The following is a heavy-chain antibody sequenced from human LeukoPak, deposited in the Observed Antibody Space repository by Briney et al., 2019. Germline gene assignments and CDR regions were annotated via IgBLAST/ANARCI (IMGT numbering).Heavy chain of an antibody. J-gene: IGHJ4*02. CDR3: AKDIVGGGDDY. Sequence: GGSLRLSCTASGFTFSTSGMSWVRQAPGKGLEWVANIQEDGKKENYVDSVRGRFTISRDNAKNSIYLQMNSLRVEDTAVYYCAKDIVGGGDDYWGQGTLVIVSS. CDR1: GFTFSTSG. V-gene: IGHV3-7*01. CDR2: IQEDGKKE. D-gene: IGHD2-21*02.